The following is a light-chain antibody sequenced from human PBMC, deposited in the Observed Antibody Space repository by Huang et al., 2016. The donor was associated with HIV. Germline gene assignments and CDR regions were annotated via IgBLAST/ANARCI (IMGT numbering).Light chain of an antibody. J-gene: IGKJ2*01. Sequence: DIQMTQSPSSLSASVGDRVTIPCQASQDISNYLNWYQQKPGKAPKLLISDASNLETWVPSRFSGSRSGTHFTFTINNLQPEDIATYYCQQYDNLHTFGQGTKLEIK. CDR1: QDISNY. V-gene: IGKV1-33*01. CDR2: DAS. CDR3: QQYDNLHT.